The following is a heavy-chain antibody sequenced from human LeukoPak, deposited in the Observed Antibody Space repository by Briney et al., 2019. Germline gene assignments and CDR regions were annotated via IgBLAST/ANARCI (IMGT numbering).Heavy chain of an antibody. J-gene: IGHJ4*02. V-gene: IGHV3-53*01. CDR1: GFTVSSRY. CDR3: AKGVWRQLFDY. Sequence: PGGSLRLSCAASGFTVSSRYMSWVRQAPGEGLEWVSVLYSGGNTYYADSVEGRFTVSRDNSMNTLYLQMNSPRAEDTAVYYCAKGVWRQLFDYWGQGTLVTVSS. D-gene: IGHD5/OR15-5a*01. CDR2: LYSGGNT.